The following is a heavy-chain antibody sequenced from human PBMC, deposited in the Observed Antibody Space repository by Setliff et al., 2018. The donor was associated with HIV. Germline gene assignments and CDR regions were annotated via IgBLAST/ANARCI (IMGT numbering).Heavy chain of an antibody. CDR1: GYTFTSYD. J-gene: IGHJ4*02. V-gene: IGHV1-8*03. CDR2: MNPNSGNT. CDR3: ARVGERWLQFYYFDN. Sequence: ASVKVSCKASGYTFTSYDINWVRQATGQGLEWMGWMNPNSGNTGYAQKFQGRVTITRNTSISTAYMELSSLRSEDTAVYYCARVGERWLQFYYFDNWGQGTLVTVSS. D-gene: IGHD5-12*01.